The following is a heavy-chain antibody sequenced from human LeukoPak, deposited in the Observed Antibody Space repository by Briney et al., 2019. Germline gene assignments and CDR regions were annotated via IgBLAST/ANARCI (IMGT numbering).Heavy chain of an antibody. D-gene: IGHD3-9*01. CDR3: ARDMELLRYFDWSIPGYYYYGMDV. CDR1: GYTFTSYD. J-gene: IGHJ6*02. Sequence: ASVNVSCKASGYTFTSYDINWVRQATGEGLGWVGWMNPNSGNTGYAQKFQGRVTMTRNTSISTAYMELSSLRSDDTAVYYCARDMELLRYFDWSIPGYYYYGMDVWGQGTTVTVSS. CDR2: MNPNSGNT. V-gene: IGHV1-8*01.